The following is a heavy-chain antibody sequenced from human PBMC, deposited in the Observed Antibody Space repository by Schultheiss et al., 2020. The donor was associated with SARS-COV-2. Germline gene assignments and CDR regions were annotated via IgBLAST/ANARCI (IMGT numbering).Heavy chain of an antibody. CDR1: GFTFSTSG. Sequence: GGSLRLSCATSGFTFSTSGMTWVRQAPGKGLEWVSAISGSGGSTYYADSVKGRFTISRDNSKNTLYLQMNSLRAEDTAVYYCAKDLPYYYDSSGYYYYYYGMDVWGQGTTVTVSS. V-gene: IGHV3-23*01. D-gene: IGHD3-22*01. CDR2: ISGSGGST. CDR3: AKDLPYYYDSSGYYYYYYGMDV. J-gene: IGHJ6*02.